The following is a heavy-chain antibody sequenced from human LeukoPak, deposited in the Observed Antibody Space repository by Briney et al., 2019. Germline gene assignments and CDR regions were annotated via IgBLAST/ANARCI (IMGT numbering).Heavy chain of an antibody. V-gene: IGHV4-39*07. Sequence: PSETLSLTCTVSGGSIRSTTYHWGCIRQPPGKGLEGIVSIYYSGNTYYSPYLMSRVTISVDTSKNQFSLNLSSVTAADTAMYYCARAPHFFDSSGSRYYFDYWGQGALVTVSS. CDR1: GGSIRSTTYH. CDR2: IYYSGNT. CDR3: ARAPHFFDSSGSRYYFDY. D-gene: IGHD3-22*01. J-gene: IGHJ4*02.